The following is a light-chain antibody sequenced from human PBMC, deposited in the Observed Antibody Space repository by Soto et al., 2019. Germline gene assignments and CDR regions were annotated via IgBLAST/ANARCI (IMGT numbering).Light chain of an antibody. CDR3: QQCNAFPYT. Sequence: DIQMTQSPSTLSASVGDRVTITCRASQSITSWLAWYQQKPGKAPKLLIYKASTLESGGPSRFSGSGSGTDFTLTISSLQPDDFATYYCQQCNAFPYTFGQGTKLEIK. CDR2: KAS. V-gene: IGKV1-5*03. J-gene: IGKJ2*01. CDR1: QSITSW.